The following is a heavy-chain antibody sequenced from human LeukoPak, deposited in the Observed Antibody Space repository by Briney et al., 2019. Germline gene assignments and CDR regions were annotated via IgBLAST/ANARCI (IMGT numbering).Heavy chain of an antibody. D-gene: IGHD6-19*01. CDR3: ARRGSGWYYFDY. J-gene: IGHJ4*02. V-gene: IGHV4-38-2*02. Sequence: SETLSLTCTVSGYSISSGYYWGWIRQPPGKGLEWLGRIYTSWSTNYNPSLKSRVTMSVDTSKNQFSLKLSSVTAADTAVYYCARRGSGWYYFDYWGQGTLVTVSS. CDR1: GYSISSGYY. CDR2: IYTSWST.